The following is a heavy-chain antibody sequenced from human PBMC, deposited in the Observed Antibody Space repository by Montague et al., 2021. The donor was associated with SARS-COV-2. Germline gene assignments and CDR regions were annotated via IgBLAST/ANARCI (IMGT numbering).Heavy chain of an antibody. CDR2: IYYGGST. V-gene: IGHV4-39*02. J-gene: IGHJ4*02. D-gene: IGHD2-15*01. CDR3: ARDQGVYCSGGNCYNFDY. Sequence: SETLSLTCTVSGGSISTYYYWGWIRQPPGKGLEWIGSIYYGGSTXXNPXXXSRVTISVDTSMNHFSLKLSSVTAADTAVYYCARDQGVYCSGGNCYNFDYWGQGTLVTVSS. CDR1: GGSISTYYY.